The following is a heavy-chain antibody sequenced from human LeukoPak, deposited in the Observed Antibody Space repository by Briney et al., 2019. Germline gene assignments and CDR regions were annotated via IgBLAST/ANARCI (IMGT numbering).Heavy chain of an antibody. CDR3: ARLERDSSYYYYYYMDV. CDR2: IYTSGST. Sequence: PPETLSLTCTVSGGSISSYYWSWIRQPAGKGLEWIGRIYTSGSTNYNPSLKSRVTMSVDTSKNQFSLKLSSVTAADTAVYYCARLERDSSYYYYYYMDVWGKGTTVTVSS. CDR1: GGSISSYY. D-gene: IGHD3-3*01. V-gene: IGHV4-4*07. J-gene: IGHJ6*03.